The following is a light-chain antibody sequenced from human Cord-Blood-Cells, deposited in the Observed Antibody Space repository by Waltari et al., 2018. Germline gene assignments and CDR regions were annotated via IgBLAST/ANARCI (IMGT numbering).Light chain of an antibody. V-gene: IGLV2-23*01. CDR2: EGS. CDR3: CSYAGSSTYVV. J-gene: IGLJ2*01. Sequence: QSALTQPASVSGSPGQSITLSCTGTSSDVGSYNLVSWYQQLPGKAPKLMIYEGSKRPSGVSNRFSGSKSGNTASLTISGLQAEDEADYYCCSYAGSSTYVVFGGGTKLTVL. CDR1: SSDVGSYNL.